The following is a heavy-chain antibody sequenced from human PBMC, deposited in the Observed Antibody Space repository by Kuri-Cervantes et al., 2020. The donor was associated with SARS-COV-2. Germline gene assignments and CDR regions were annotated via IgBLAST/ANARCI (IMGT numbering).Heavy chain of an antibody. D-gene: IGHD3-16*01. CDR1: GFTVSSNY. CDR2: IYSGGST. V-gene: IGHV3-66*01. Sequence: GGSLRLSCAASGFTVSSNYMSWVRQAPGKGLEWVSVIYSGGSTYYADSVKGRFTISRDNAKNSLYLQMNSLRDEDTAVYYCARDLGGYFDYWGQGTLVTGSS. CDR3: ARDLGGYFDY. J-gene: IGHJ4*02.